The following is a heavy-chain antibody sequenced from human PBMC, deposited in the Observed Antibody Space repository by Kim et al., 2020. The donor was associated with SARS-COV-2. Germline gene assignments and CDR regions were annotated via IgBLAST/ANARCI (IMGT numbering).Heavy chain of an antibody. J-gene: IGHJ4*02. V-gene: IGHV6-1*01. Sequence: SQTLSLTCAISGDSVSSNSAAWNWIRQSPSRGLEWLVRTYDRSKWFNDYAVTVKSRITINPDTSKNQFSLQLNSVTPEDTAVYYCARARDSNSPGFDYWGQGTLVTVSS. CDR1: GDSVSSNSAA. D-gene: IGHD6-6*01. CDR3: ARARDSNSPGFDY. CDR2: TYDRSKWFN.